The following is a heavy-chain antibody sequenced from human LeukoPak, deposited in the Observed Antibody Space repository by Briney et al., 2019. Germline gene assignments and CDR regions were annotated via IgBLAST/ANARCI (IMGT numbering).Heavy chain of an antibody. V-gene: IGHV1-2*04. CDR2: INPNSGGT. D-gene: IGHD3-22*01. J-gene: IGHJ3*02. CDR3: AVEDSSGYYSHAFDI. Sequence: ASVKVSCKASGYTFTGYYMHWVRQAPGQGLEWMGWINPNSGGTNYAQKFQGWVTMTRDTSISTAYMELSRLRSDDTAVYYCAVEDSSGYYSHAFDIWGQGTMVTVSS. CDR1: GYTFTGYY.